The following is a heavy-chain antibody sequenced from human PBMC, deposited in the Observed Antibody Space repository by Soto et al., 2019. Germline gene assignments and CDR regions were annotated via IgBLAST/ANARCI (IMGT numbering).Heavy chain of an antibody. CDR2: IKQDGSEK. Sequence: AGGSLRLSCAASGFTFSSHWMSWVRQAPGKGLEWVANIKQDGSEKYYVDSVKGRFTISRDNAKNSLYLQMNSLRAEDTAVYYCAKDMWVSPWYSSSPPSDYWGQGTLVTVSS. D-gene: IGHD6-6*01. J-gene: IGHJ4*02. V-gene: IGHV3-7*03. CDR3: AKDMWVSPWYSSSPPSDY. CDR1: GFTFSSHW.